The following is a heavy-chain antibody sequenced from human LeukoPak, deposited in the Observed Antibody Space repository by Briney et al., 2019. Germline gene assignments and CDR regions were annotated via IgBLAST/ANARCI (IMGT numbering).Heavy chain of an antibody. J-gene: IGHJ1*01. Sequence: PGGSLRLSCAVSGFIFSSYEMNWVRQAPGKGLEWVSYISSSGNTIYYADSVQGRFTISRDNAKNSLFLQMNSLRAEDTAVYYCARADYGDQRIDYWGQGTLVTVSS. V-gene: IGHV3-48*03. D-gene: IGHD4-17*01. CDR2: ISSSGNTI. CDR3: ARADYGDQRIDY. CDR1: GFIFSSYE.